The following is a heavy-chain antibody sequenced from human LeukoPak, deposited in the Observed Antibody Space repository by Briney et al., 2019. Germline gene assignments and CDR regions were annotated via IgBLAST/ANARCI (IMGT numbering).Heavy chain of an antibody. CDR3: ATDLNWNYDFDY. J-gene: IGHJ4*02. D-gene: IGHD1-7*01. CDR1: GYTLTELS. CDR2: FDPEDGET. Sequence: AAVKVSCKVSGYTLTELSMHWVRQAPGKGLEWMGGFDPEDGETIYAQKFQGRVTMTEDTSTDTAYMELSSLRSEDTAVYYCATDLNWNYDFDYWGQGTLVTVSS. V-gene: IGHV1-24*01.